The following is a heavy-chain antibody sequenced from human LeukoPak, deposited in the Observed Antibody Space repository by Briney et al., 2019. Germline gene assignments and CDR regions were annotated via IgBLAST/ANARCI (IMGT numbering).Heavy chain of an antibody. V-gene: IGHV3-49*04. J-gene: IGHJ4*02. CDR2: IRSKAYGGTT. D-gene: IGHD5-18*01. CDR1: GFTFRNYE. Sequence: GGSLRLSCAASGFTFRNYEMNWVRQAPGKGLEWVGFIRSKAYGGTTEYAASVKGRFTISRDDSKSIAYLQMNSLKTEDTAVYYCTRQRGYNYGYGDYWGQGTLVTVSS. CDR3: TRQRGYNYGYGDY.